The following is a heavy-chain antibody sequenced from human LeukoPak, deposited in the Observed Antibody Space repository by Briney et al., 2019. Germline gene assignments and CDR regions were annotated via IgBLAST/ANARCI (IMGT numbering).Heavy chain of an antibody. CDR3: AKRGVVIRVILVGFHKQAYYFDS. Sequence: GGSLRLSCAASGVTLSNYGMAWVRQAPGKGLEWVAGISDSGGATNYADSVKGRFTISRDNAKNTLYLQMSSLRAEDTAVYFCAKRGVVIRVILVGFHKQAYYFDSWGQGALVTVSS. CDR2: ISDSGGAT. CDR1: GVTLSNYG. D-gene: IGHD3-10*01. V-gene: IGHV3-23*01. J-gene: IGHJ4*02.